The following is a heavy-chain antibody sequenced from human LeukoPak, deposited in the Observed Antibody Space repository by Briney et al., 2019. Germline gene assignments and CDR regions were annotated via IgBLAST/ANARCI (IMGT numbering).Heavy chain of an antibody. V-gene: IGHV3-23*01. J-gene: IGHJ4*02. CDR2: ISGSGGST. Sequence: GGSLRLSCAASGFTFSSYAMSWVRQAPGKGLEWVSAISGSGGSTYYADSVKGRFTISRDSAKNSLYLQMNSPRAEDTAVYYCARGYCSSTSCYDYWGQGTLVTVSS. D-gene: IGHD2-2*01. CDR3: ARGYCSSTSCYDY. CDR1: GFTFSSYA.